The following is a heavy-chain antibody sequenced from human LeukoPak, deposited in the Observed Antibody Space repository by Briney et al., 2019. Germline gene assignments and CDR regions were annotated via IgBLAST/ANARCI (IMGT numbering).Heavy chain of an antibody. Sequence: GRSLRLSCAASGFTFSSYGMHWVRQAPGKGLEWVAVIWYDGSNKYYADSVKGRFTISRDNSKNTLYLQMNSLRAEDTAVYYCARDMEYYDSSGYSAHLDYWGQGTLSPSPQ. CDR1: GFTFSSYG. V-gene: IGHV3-33*01. D-gene: IGHD3-22*01. CDR2: IWYDGSNK. CDR3: ARDMEYYDSSGYSAHLDY. J-gene: IGHJ4*02.